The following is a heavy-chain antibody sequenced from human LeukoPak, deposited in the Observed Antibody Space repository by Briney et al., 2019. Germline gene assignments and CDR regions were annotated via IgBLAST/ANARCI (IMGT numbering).Heavy chain of an antibody. J-gene: IGHJ4*02. CDR3: ATSGAS. V-gene: IGHV1-69*13. D-gene: IGHD1-26*01. CDR1: GYTFTGYY. Sequence: AASVTVSCKASGYTFTGYYIHWVRQAPGQGLEWMGGIIPIFGTANYAQKFQGRVTITADESTSTAYMELSSLRSEDTAVYYCATSGASWGQGTLVTVSS. CDR2: IIPIFGTA.